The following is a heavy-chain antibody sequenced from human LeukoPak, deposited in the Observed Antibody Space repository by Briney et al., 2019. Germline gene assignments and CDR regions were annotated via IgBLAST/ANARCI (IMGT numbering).Heavy chain of an antibody. J-gene: IGHJ4*02. CDR2: ISYDGSNK. Sequence: PGGSLRLSCAASGFTFSSYGMHWVRQAPGKGLEWVAVISYDGSNKYYADSVKGRFTISRDNSKNTLYLRMNSLRAEDTAVYYCAKEGGSGWALDYWGQGTLVTVSS. V-gene: IGHV3-30*18. CDR1: GFTFSSYG. CDR3: AKEGGSGWALDY. D-gene: IGHD6-19*01.